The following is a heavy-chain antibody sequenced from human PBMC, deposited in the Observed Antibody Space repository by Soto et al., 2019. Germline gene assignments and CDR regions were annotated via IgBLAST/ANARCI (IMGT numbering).Heavy chain of an antibody. Sequence: PGGSLRLSCAASGFTFSTYDMHWVRQVTGKGLEWVSAIGSADDQYYLGSVKGRFTISRENAKNSLYLQMNSLRAGDTAVYFCARAYSGQLPRRADYYYAMDVWGQGTTVTVS. CDR2: IGSADDQ. J-gene: IGHJ6*02. V-gene: IGHV3-13*05. CDR3: ARAYSGQLPRRADYYYAMDV. CDR1: GFTFSTYD. D-gene: IGHD2-2*01.